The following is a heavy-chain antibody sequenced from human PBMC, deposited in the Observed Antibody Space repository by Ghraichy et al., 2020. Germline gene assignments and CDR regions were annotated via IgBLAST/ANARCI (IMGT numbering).Heavy chain of an antibody. CDR3: AKSKTTRAPADY. D-gene: IGHD1-14*01. CDR2: ISGSGATT. V-gene: IGHV3-23*01. CDR1: GFTFSNYA. Sequence: GVSLRLSCAGSGFTFSNYAMGWVRQAPGKGLEWVSVISGSGATTYYADSVKGRFTISRDNSKNTLFLQMNSLRADDTAVYYCAKSKTTRAPADYWGQGTLVSVSS. J-gene: IGHJ4*02.